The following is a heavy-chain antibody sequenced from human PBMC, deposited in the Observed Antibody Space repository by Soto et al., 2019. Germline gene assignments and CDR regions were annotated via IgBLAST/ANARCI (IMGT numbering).Heavy chain of an antibody. Sequence: EARLLESGGGLVQPGGSLRLSCAASGFTFSVYAMSWVRQAPGKGLEWVSGISGSGDSTHYADSVKGRVTVSRDNSKRRGHRHTDSVGAEDTDIYYCANAFYGGFTFWGQGTLVTVSS. V-gene: IGHV3-23*01. CDR3: ANAFYGGFTF. CDR2: ISGSGDST. D-gene: IGHD3-10*01. J-gene: IGHJ4*02. CDR1: GFTFSVYA.